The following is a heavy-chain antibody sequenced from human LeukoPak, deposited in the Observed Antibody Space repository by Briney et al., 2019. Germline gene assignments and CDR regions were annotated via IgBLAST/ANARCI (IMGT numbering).Heavy chain of an antibody. CDR1: GFTFSSYA. CDR3: ARGSDILGARNWFDP. J-gene: IGHJ5*02. D-gene: IGHD3-9*01. V-gene: IGHV3-30-3*01. CDR2: ISYDGSNK. Sequence: EGSLRLSCAASGFTFSSYAMHWVRQAPGKGLEWVAVISYDGSNKYYADSVKGRFTISRGNSKNTLYLQMNSLRAEDTAVYYCARGSDILGARNWFDPWGQGTLVTVSS.